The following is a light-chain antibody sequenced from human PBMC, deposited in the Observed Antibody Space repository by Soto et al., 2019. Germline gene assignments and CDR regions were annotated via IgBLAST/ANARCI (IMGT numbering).Light chain of an antibody. V-gene: IGKV3-20*01. Sequence: RASQTVKSSYLAWYQQKPGQAPRLLIYGASNRATGIPDRFSGSGSGTDFTLTISRLEPEDFAVYYCQQYGSSGTFGQGTKVDIK. CDR2: GAS. J-gene: IGKJ1*01. CDR1: QTVKSSY. CDR3: QQYGSSGT.